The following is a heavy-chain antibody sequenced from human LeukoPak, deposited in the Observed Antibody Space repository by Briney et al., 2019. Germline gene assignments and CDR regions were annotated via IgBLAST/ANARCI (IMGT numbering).Heavy chain of an antibody. J-gene: IGHJ5*02. D-gene: IGHD3-10*01. CDR2: IWYDGSNK. V-gene: IGHV3-33*08. Sequence: GRSLRLSCAASGFTFSSYGMHWVRQAPGKGLEWVAVIWYDGSNKYYADSVKGRFTISRDNSKNTLYLQMNSLRAEDTAVYYCARDHVTMVRGVTHNWFDPWGQGTLVTVSS. CDR1: GFTFSSYG. CDR3: ARDHVTMVRGVTHNWFDP.